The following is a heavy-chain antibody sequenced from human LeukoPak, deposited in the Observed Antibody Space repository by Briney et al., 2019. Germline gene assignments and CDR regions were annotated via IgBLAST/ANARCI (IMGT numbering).Heavy chain of an antibody. J-gene: IGHJ4*02. V-gene: IGHV3-64D*09. CDR1: GFTFSSYT. CDR3: VKDPRGIALAGAFIFDD. Sequence: GGSLRLSCSVSGFTFSSYTMHWVRQAPGKGLEYVSSININGGRTYYADSVKGRFTISRDNSKNTLYLQMSSLRPEDTAVYYCVKDPRGIALAGAFIFDDRGQGTLVTVSS. D-gene: IGHD6-19*01. CDR2: ININGGRT.